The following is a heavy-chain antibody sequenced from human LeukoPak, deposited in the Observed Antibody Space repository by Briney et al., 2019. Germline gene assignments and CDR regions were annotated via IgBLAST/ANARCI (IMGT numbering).Heavy chain of an antibody. CDR3: AKEQLLWFGESPGY. V-gene: IGHV3-23*01. CDR2: ISGSGGST. CDR1: GFTFSSYA. Sequence: GVLRLSCAASGFTFSSYAMSWVRQAPGKGLKWVSAISGSGGSTYYADSVKGRFTISRDNSKNTLYLQMNSLRAEDTAVYYCAKEQLLWFGESPGYWGQGTLVTVSS. D-gene: IGHD3-10*01. J-gene: IGHJ4*02.